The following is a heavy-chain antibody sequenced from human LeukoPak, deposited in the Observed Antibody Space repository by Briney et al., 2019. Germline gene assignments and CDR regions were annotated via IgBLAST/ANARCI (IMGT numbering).Heavy chain of an antibody. D-gene: IGHD6-13*01. Sequence: QAGGSLRLSCAASGFTFSSYAMSWVRQAPGKGLEWVSAISGSGGSTYYADSVKGRFTISRDNSKNTLYLQMNSLRAEDTAMYYCARGGAAGGRFSYWGQGALVTVSS. V-gene: IGHV3-23*01. CDR2: ISGSGGST. CDR1: GFTFSSYA. CDR3: ARGGAAGGRFSY. J-gene: IGHJ4*02.